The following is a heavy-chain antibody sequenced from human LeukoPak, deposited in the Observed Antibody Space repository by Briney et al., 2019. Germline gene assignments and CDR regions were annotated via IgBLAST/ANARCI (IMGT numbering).Heavy chain of an antibody. CDR2: ITSSSSTI. CDR3: ARTYCSNGVCTRKAFDI. CDR1: GFTFSTYS. J-gene: IGHJ3*02. Sequence: GGSLRLSCATSGFTFSTYSMNWVRQAPGKGLEWVSYITSSSSTIYYADSVKGRFTFSRDNAKSSLYLQMNSLRAEDTAVYYCARTYCSNGVCTRKAFDIWGQGTMVTVSS. D-gene: IGHD2-8*01. V-gene: IGHV3-48*01.